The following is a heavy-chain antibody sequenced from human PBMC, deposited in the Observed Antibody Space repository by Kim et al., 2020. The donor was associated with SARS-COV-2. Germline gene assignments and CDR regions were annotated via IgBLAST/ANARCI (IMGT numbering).Heavy chain of an antibody. CDR3: VKGFQGITSNWFDP. J-gene: IGHJ5*02. D-gene: IGHD1-20*01. Sequence: ADSVKGRFTISRDNSKNTLYLQMSSLRAEDTAVYYCVKGFQGITSNWFDPWGQGTLVTVSS. V-gene: IGHV3-64D*09.